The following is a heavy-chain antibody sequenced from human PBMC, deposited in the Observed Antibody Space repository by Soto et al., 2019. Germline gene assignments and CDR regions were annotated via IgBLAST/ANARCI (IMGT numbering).Heavy chain of an antibody. V-gene: IGHV4-59*01. CDR1: SGSISSYY. CDR3: ATYSSWYNY. Sequence: PSETLSLTCTVSSGSISSYYWSWIRQPPGKGLEWIGYIYYSGITNYNPSLKRRVTMSVDTSKNQFSLKLSSVTAADTAVYYCATYSSWYNYWGQGTLVTVSS. J-gene: IGHJ4*02. D-gene: IGHD6-13*01. CDR2: IYYSGIT.